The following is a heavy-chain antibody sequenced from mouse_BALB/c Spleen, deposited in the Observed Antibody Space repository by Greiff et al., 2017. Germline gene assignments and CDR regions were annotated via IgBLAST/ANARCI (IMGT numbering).Heavy chain of an antibody. J-gene: IGHJ2*01. Sequence: VQLQQSGAELAKPGASVKMSCKASGYTFTSYYMYWVKQRPGQGLEWIGEINPSNGGTNFNEKFKSKATLTVDKSSSTAYMQLSSLTSEDSAVYYCTRGYYDYDEVYFDYWGQGTTLTVSS. CDR3: TRGYYDYDEVYFDY. D-gene: IGHD2-4*01. CDR1: GYTFTSYY. V-gene: IGHV1S81*02. CDR2: INPSNGGT.